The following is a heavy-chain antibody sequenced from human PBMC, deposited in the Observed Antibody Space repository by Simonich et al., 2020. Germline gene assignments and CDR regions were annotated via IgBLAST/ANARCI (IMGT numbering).Heavy chain of an antibody. Sequence: QVQLVQSGAEVKKPGASVKVSCKASGYTFTGYYMHWGRQAPGQGLEWKGWINPNSGGTNYAQKFKGRGTMTRDTSISTAYMELSRLRSDDTAVYYCARDSYSSWYFDLWGRGTLVTVSS. CDR3: ARDSYSSWYFDL. D-gene: IGHD6-13*01. J-gene: IGHJ2*01. V-gene: IGHV1-2*02. CDR1: GYTFTGYY. CDR2: INPNSGGT.